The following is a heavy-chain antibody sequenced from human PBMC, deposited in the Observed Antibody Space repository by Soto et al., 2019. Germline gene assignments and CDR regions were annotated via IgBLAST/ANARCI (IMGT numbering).Heavy chain of an antibody. CDR2: IIPIFGTA. CDR1: GGTFSSYA. Sequence: QVQLVQSGAEVKKPGSSVKVSCKASGGTFSSYAISWVRQAPGQGLEWMGGIIPIFGTANYAQKFQGRVTITADKSTSTAYMELSSLRSEDTAVYYCAREISPTMTLNYYYYGMDVWGQGTTVTVS. D-gene: IGHD3-22*01. V-gene: IGHV1-69*06. CDR3: AREISPTMTLNYYYYGMDV. J-gene: IGHJ6*02.